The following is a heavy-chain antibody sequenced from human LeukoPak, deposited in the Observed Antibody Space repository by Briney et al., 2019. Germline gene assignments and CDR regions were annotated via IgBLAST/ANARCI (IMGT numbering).Heavy chain of an antibody. Sequence: PWGSLRLSCAASGFTFSSYEMNWVRQAPGKGLEWVSYISSSGSTIYYADSVKGRFTISRDNAKNSLYLQMNSLRAEDTAVYYCARVGHSSGWHGWFDPWGQGTLVTVSS. CDR2: ISSSGSTI. CDR1: GFTFSSYE. CDR3: ARVGHSSGWHGWFDP. V-gene: IGHV3-48*03. J-gene: IGHJ5*02. D-gene: IGHD6-19*01.